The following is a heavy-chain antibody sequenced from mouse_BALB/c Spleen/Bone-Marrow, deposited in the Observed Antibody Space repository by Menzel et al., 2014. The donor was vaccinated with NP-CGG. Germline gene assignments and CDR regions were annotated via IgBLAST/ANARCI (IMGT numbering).Heavy chain of an antibody. Sequence: EVHLVESGGGLVQPGGSLKLSCAASGFTFSSYGMSWVRQTPDKRLELVATINSNGGSTYYPDSVKGRFTISRDNAKNTLYLQMSSLKSEDTAMYYCARSQAYYGNYFDYWGQGTTLTVSS. CDR1: GFTFSSYG. V-gene: IGHV5-6-3*01. CDR2: INSNGGST. CDR3: ARSQAYYGNYFDY. D-gene: IGHD2-10*01. J-gene: IGHJ2*01.